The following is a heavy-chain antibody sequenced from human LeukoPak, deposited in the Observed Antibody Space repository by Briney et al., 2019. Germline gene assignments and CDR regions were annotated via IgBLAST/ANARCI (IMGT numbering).Heavy chain of an antibody. J-gene: IGHJ4*02. CDR1: GNYW. Sequence: PGGSLRLSCAASGNYWTHWVRQVPGKGLVWVSHINSDGSWTSYADSVKSRFTISKDNAKNTVYLQMNSLRAEDTAVYYCVSFYETYWGRGTLVTVSS. D-gene: IGHD2/OR15-2a*01. V-gene: IGHV3-74*01. CDR2: INSDGSWT. CDR3: VSFYETY.